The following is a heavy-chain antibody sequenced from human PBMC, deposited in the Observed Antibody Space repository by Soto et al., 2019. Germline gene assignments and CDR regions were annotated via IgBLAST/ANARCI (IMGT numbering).Heavy chain of an antibody. V-gene: IGHV4-39*01. CDR2: IYYSGST. Sequence: LSLTCTVSGGSISSSSYYWGWIRQPPGKGLEWIGSIYYSGSTYYNPPLKSRVTIPVDTSKNQFSLKLSSVTAADTAVYYCARPAPRAVAVYYFDYWGQGTLVTVSS. CDR1: GGSISSSSYY. CDR3: ARPAPRAVAVYYFDY. D-gene: IGHD6-19*01. J-gene: IGHJ4*02.